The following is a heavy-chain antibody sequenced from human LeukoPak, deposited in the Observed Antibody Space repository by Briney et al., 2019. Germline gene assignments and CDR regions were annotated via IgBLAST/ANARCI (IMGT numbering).Heavy chain of an antibody. CDR1: GFTFSSYS. CDR3: SYSYGPYYYYYGMDV. D-gene: IGHD5-18*01. CDR2: IKSKTDGGTT. Sequence: PGWSLRLSCAASGFTFSSYSMNWVRQAPGRGLEWVGRIKSKTDGGTTDYAAPVKGRFTISRDDSKNTLYLQMNSLKTEDTAVYYCSYSYGPYYYYYGMDVWGQGTTVTVSS. J-gene: IGHJ6*02. V-gene: IGHV3-15*07.